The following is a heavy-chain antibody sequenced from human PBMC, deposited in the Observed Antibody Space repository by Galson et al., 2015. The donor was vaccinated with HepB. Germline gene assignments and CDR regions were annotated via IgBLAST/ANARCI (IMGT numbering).Heavy chain of an antibody. J-gene: IGHJ6*02. CDR1: GFSLEHNA. CDR2: ISAGSTTI. V-gene: IGHV3-48*01. CDR3: ARNPSSYDYYNMDV. Sequence: SLRLSCAASGFSLEHNAMNWVRKAPGKGLEWLAYISAGSTTIYYADSVKGRFTISRDNAKNFLYLHMNSLRGEDTAVYYCARNPSSYDYYNMDVWGHGTTVTVSS.